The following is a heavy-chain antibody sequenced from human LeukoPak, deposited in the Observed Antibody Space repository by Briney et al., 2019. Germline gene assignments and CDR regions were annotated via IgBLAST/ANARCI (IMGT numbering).Heavy chain of an antibody. V-gene: IGHV1-69*04. D-gene: IGHD4-17*01. CDR2: IIPILGIA. Sequence: GASVKVSCKASGGTFSSYAISWVRQAPGQGLEWMGRIIPILGIANYAQKFQGRVTITADKSTSTAYMELSSLRSEDTAVYYCARDSTLRSRWVWYFDLWGRGTLVTVSS. CDR1: GGTFSSYA. CDR3: ARDSTLRSRWVWYFDL. J-gene: IGHJ2*01.